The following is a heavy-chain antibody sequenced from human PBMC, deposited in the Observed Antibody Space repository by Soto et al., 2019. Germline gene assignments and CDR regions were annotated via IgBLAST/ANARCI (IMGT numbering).Heavy chain of an antibody. CDR1: GFTFSSYA. CDR2: ISNNGGST. V-gene: IGHV3-64D*06. D-gene: IGHD2-2*02. CDR3: VKALSARYNSAKAFDV. Sequence: PGGSMGLSCSASGFTFSSYAVHWVRQAPGKGLEYVSVISNNGGSTYYADSVNGRFTISRDNSKNTLFLQMSSLRADDTAVYYCVKALSARYNSAKAFDVWGQGTMVTVSS. J-gene: IGHJ3*01.